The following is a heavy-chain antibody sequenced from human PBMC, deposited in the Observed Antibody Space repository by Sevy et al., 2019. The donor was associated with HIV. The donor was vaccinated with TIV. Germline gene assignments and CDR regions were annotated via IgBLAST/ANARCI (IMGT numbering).Heavy chain of an antibody. J-gene: IGHJ6*02. D-gene: IGHD2-2*01. V-gene: IGHV3-49*03. CDR1: GFTFGDYG. Sequence: GGSLRLSCTTSGFTFGDYGMSWFRQAPGKGLEWIGFIRSKPYGGATEYAESVKGRFTISRHDSKSIASLQMSSLKTEDTAVYYCSRVPPPRLCSSASCYEGDYYYYGMDVWGQGTTVTVSS. CDR2: IRSKPYGGAT. CDR3: SRVPPPRLCSSASCYEGDYYYYGMDV.